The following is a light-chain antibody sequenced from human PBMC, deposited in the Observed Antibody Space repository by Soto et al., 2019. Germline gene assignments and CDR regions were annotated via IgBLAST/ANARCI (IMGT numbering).Light chain of an antibody. Sequence: EIVMTQSPATLSVSPGERATLSCRASQSLSDTWLAWYQQKPGQAPRLLIYDASSRATGIPDRFSGGGSGTDFTLTISRLEPEDFAVYYCQQFSSYPLTFGGGTKVDNK. CDR3: QQFSSYPLT. J-gene: IGKJ4*01. CDR2: DAS. CDR1: QSLSDTW. V-gene: IGKV3-20*01.